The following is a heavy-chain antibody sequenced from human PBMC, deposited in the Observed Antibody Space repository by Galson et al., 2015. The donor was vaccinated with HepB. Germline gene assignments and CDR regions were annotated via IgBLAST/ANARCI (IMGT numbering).Heavy chain of an antibody. Sequence: SLRLSCAASGFTFSSYAMHWVRQAPGKGLEWVAVISYDGSNKYYADSVKGRFTISRDNSKNTLYLQINSLRAEDTAVYYCAREWELRGGADYWGQGTLVTVSS. CDR2: ISYDGSNK. V-gene: IGHV3-30-3*01. CDR3: AREWELRGGADY. CDR1: GFTFSSYA. J-gene: IGHJ4*02. D-gene: IGHD1-26*01.